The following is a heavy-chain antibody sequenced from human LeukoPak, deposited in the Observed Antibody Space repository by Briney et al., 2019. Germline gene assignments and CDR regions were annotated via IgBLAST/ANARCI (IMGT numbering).Heavy chain of an antibody. V-gene: IGHV3-23*01. CDR1: GFTFSSYA. D-gene: IGHD5-12*01. Sequence: GGSLRLSCAVSGFTFSSYAMTWVRQAPGKGLEWVSAISGSGGSTYYADSVKGQFTISRDNSKNTLYLQMNSLRAEDTAVYYCAKSYNGYESKPDYWGQGTLVTVSS. CDR3: AKSYNGYESKPDY. J-gene: IGHJ4*02. CDR2: ISGSGGST.